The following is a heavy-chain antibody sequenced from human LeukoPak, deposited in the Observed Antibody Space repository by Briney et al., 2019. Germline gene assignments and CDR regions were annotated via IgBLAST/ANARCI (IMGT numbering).Heavy chain of an antibody. V-gene: IGHV1-2*02. CDR1: GYTFTAYY. CDR2: INPNSGGT. Sequence: ASVKVSCKASGYTFTAYYMHWVRQAPGQGLEWMGWINPNSGGTNYAQKFQGRVTMTGDTSISTAYMELSRLRSDDTALYYCAREEGYCSSTSCHIDYWGQGTLVTVSS. J-gene: IGHJ4*02. D-gene: IGHD2-2*01. CDR3: AREEGYCSSTSCHIDY.